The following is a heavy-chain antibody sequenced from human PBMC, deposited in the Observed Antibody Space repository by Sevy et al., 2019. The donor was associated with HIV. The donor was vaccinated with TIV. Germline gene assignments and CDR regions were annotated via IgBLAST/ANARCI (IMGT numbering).Heavy chain of an antibody. CDR2: IKQVGSEK. CDR3: ARDPHYDILAGYYFSGWDF. J-gene: IGHJ4*02. CDR1: GFTFSSYW. D-gene: IGHD3-9*01. Sequence: GGSLRLSCAASGFTFSSYWMSWVRQSPGKGLEGVANIKQVGSEKYYVDSVKGGFTISRDNAKNSLYLQMNSLRAEDTVVYYCARDPHYDILAGYYFSGWDFWGQGTLVTVSS. V-gene: IGHV3-7*01.